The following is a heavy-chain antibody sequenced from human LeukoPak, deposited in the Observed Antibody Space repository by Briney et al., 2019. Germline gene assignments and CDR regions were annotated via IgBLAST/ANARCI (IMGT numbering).Heavy chain of an antibody. V-gene: IGHV3-30*04. D-gene: IGHD5-12*01. CDR2: ISYDDGTNN. J-gene: IGHJ4*02. CDR3: ARSSGYDSRYFDY. CDR1: GFTFSSYA. Sequence: GSSVRLSCAASGFTFSSYAVQWVRRARGKGLEGVTVISYDDGTNNYYADSVKRRFTTSRDNSKTTQYLQMNRLRADDTAVYYCARSSGYDSRYFDYWGQGTLVTVSS.